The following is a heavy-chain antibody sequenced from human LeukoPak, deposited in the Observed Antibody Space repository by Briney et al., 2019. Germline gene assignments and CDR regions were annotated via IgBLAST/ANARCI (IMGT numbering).Heavy chain of an antibody. J-gene: IGHJ4*02. CDR2: ISYDGSNK. CDR1: GFTFSSYA. D-gene: IGHD3-10*01. Sequence: PPGGSLRLSCAASGFTFSSYAMHWVRQAPGKGLEWVAVISYDGSNKYYADSVKGRFTISRDNSKNTLYLQMNSLRAEDTAVYYCARDLQPGVRGVIDYWGQGTLVTVSS. CDR3: ARDLQPGVRGVIDY. V-gene: IGHV3-30*04.